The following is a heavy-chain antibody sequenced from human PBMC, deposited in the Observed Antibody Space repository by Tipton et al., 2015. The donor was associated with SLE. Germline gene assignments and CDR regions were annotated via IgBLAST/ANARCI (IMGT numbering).Heavy chain of an antibody. Sequence: TLSLTCSVSGVSIRTHYWSWIRQSPGKGLEWIGRIYSSGSPNYNPSLKSRVTISVDTSKNQFSLKLSSVTAADTAVYYCARGRRTYYYDSSGPDYWGQGTLVTVSS. CDR1: GVSIRTHY. CDR3: ARGRRTYYYDSSGPDY. CDR2: IYSSGSP. J-gene: IGHJ4*02. V-gene: IGHV4-4*07. D-gene: IGHD3-22*01.